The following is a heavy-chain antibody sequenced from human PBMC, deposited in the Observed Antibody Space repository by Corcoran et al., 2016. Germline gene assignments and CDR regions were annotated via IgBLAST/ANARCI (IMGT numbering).Heavy chain of an antibody. CDR1: GFTFSSYG. J-gene: IGHJ1*01. D-gene: IGHD3-10*01. CDR3: AKGGWAGVPSYFQH. CDR2: ISYDGSNK. V-gene: IGHV3-30*18. Sequence: QVQLVESRGGVVQPGRSLRLSCAASGFTFSSYGMHWVSQAPGKGLEWVAVISYDGSNKYYADSVKGRFTISRDNSKNKLYLQMNSLRAEDTAVYYCAKGGWAGVPSYFQHWGQGTLVTVSP.